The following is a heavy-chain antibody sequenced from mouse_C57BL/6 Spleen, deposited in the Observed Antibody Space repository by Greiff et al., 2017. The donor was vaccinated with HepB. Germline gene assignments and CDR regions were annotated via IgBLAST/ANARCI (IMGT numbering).Heavy chain of an antibody. Sequence: VQLQQPGAELVRPGSSVKLSCKASGYTFTSYWMDWVKQRPGQGLEWIGNIYPSDSETHYNQKFKDKATLTVDKSSSTAYMQLSSLTSEDSAVYYCARSYDYLFDYWGQGTTLTVSS. V-gene: IGHV1-61*01. J-gene: IGHJ2*01. CDR1: GYTFTSYW. CDR2: IYPSDSET. D-gene: IGHD2-4*01. CDR3: ARSYDYLFDY.